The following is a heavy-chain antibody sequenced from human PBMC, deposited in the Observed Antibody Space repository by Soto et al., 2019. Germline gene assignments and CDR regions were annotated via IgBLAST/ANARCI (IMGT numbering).Heavy chain of an antibody. Sequence: GGSLRLSCAASGFTFSSYAMHWVRQAPGKGLEWVAIISYDGSRKYYADSVKGQFTISRDNSKNTLYLQMNSLRAEDTAVYYCARDLGISSSSKVNLQENLLFDYWGQGTLVTVSS. CDR1: GFTFSSYA. CDR3: ARDLGISSSSKVNLQENLLFDY. V-gene: IGHV3-30*14. J-gene: IGHJ4*02. CDR2: ISYDGSRK. D-gene: IGHD6-6*01.